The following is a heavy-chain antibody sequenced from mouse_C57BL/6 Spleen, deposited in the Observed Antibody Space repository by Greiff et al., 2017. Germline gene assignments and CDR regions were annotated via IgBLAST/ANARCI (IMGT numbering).Heavy chain of an antibody. CDR2: IDPSDSYT. Sequence: VQLQQPGAELVMPGASVKLSCKASGYTFTSYWMHWVKQRPGQGLEWIGEIDPSDSYTNYTQKFKGKSTLTIDKSSSTAYMQLSSLTSEDSAVYDGARGDGRSPAWFAYWGQGTLVTVSA. D-gene: IGHD1-1*01. CDR1: GYTFTSYW. CDR3: ARGDGRSPAWFAY. J-gene: IGHJ3*01. V-gene: IGHV1-69*01.